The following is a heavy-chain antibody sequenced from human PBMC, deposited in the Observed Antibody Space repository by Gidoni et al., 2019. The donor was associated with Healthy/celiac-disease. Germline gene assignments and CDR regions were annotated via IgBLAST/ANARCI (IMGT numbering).Heavy chain of an antibody. J-gene: IGHJ5*02. D-gene: IGHD2-2*02. Sequence: QVQLQQWGAGLLKPSETLSLTCAVYGGSFSGYSWSWIRQPPGKGLEWIGEINHSGSTNYNPSLKSRVTISVDTSKNQFSLKLSSVTAADTAVYYCARIHCSSTSCYTPQGWFDPWGQGTLVTVSS. CDR1: GGSFSGYS. V-gene: IGHV4-34*01. CDR2: INHSGST. CDR3: ARIHCSSTSCYTPQGWFDP.